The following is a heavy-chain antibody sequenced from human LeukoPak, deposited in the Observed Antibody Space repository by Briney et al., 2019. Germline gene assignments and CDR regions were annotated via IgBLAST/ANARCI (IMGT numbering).Heavy chain of an antibody. CDR1: GFTVSSNS. Sequence: QSGGSLRLSCTVSGFTVSSNSMSWVRQAPGKGLEWVSFIYSDNTHYSDSVKGRFTISRDNAKNSLYLQMNSLRAEDTAVYYCAREDIVATMTFDYWGQGTLVTVSS. CDR2: IYSDNT. V-gene: IGHV3-53*01. D-gene: IGHD5-12*01. J-gene: IGHJ4*02. CDR3: AREDIVATMTFDY.